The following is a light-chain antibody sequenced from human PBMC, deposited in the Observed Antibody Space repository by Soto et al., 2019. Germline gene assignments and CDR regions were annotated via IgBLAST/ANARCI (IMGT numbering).Light chain of an antibody. CDR2: GAS. J-gene: IGKJ1*01. V-gene: IGKV3-15*01. CDR1: QSVTNN. Sequence: IAITNSPDTRSVSPGGVAGVAVRASQSVTNNLAWYQQKPGQAPRLLIYGASTRTIAIPARFSGSGSGTDFTLTISSLESQDFAVYYCQQYHNWPRTSGQGTKVDIK. CDR3: QQYHNWPRT.